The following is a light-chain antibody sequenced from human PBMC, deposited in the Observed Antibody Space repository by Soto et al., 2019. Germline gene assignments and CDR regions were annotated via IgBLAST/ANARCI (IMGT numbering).Light chain of an antibody. CDR3: AAWDDSLSGQV. Sequence: QSVLTQPPSASGTPGQRVTISCSGSSSNIGSNYVYWYQQLPGTAPKLLIYRNNQRPSGVPDRFSGSKSGTSASLAISGHRSEDEADYYCAAWDDSLSGQVFGGGTKLNVL. CDR2: RNN. J-gene: IGLJ3*02. V-gene: IGLV1-47*01. CDR1: SSNIGSNY.